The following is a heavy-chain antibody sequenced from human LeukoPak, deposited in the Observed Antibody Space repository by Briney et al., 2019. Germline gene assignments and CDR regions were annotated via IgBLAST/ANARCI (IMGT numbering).Heavy chain of an antibody. Sequence: SETLSLTCTVSGGSIRSSYYYWGWIRQPPGKGLEWIGYIYYSGSTNYNPSLKSRVTISVDTSKNQFSLKLSSVTAADTAAYYCARGGFREFDSWGQGTLVIVSS. CDR1: GGSIRSSYYY. D-gene: IGHD3-10*01. CDR2: IYYSGST. CDR3: ARGGFREFDS. V-gene: IGHV4-61*05. J-gene: IGHJ4*02.